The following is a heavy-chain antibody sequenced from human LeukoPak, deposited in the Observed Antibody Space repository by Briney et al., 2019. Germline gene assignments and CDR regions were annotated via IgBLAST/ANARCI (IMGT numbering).Heavy chain of an antibody. CDR3: ARSYDSSGYQKGRAFDI. CDR2: IYSGGSGGST. J-gene: IGHJ3*02. Sequence: GGSLRLSCAATGFTVSSNYMSWVRQAPGKGLEWVSVIYSGGSGGSTYYAESVKGRFTISRDNSKNTLYLQMNSLRAEDTAVYYCARSYDSSGYQKGRAFDIWGQGTMVTVSS. D-gene: IGHD3-22*01. CDR1: GFTVSSNY. V-gene: IGHV3-66*01.